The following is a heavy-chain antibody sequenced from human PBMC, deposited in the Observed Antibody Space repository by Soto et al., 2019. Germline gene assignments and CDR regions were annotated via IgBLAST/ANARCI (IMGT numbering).Heavy chain of an antibody. CDR1: GFTFRTYA. J-gene: IGHJ1*01. Sequence: GGSLRLSCAASGFTFRTYAMSWVRQAPGKGLEWVSTISDSGTTYYANSVKGRFTISRDNSRNTLDLQMNSLRVEDTAVYYCAKGGEVSCSRTSCIYFSDSCGQGTLVTVYS. CDR3: AKGGEVSCSRTSCIYFSDS. D-gene: IGHD2-2*01. V-gene: IGHV3-23*01. CDR2: ISDSGTT.